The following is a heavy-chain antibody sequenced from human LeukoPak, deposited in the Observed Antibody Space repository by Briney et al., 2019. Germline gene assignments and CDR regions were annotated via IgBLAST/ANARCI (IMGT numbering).Heavy chain of an antibody. V-gene: IGHV3-30*18. Sequence: PGRSLRLSCAASGFTFSSYGMHWVRQAPGKGLEWVAVISYDGSNKYYADSVKGRFTISRDNSKNTLYLQMNSLRAEDTAVYYCAKDPPEGSGPNWFDPWGQGTLVTVSS. CDR1: GFTFSSYG. J-gene: IGHJ5*02. D-gene: IGHD3-3*01. CDR3: AKDPPEGSGPNWFDP. CDR2: ISYDGSNK.